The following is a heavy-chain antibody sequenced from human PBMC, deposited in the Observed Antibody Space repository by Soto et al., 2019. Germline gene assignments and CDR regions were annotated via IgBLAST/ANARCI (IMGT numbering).Heavy chain of an antibody. Sequence: QVQLQQWGAGLLKPSETLSLTCAVYGGSFSGYYWSWIRQPPGKGLEWIGEINHSGSPNYNPPLKNRVTISVDTSKTQFSLKLSSVTTADTAVYYCARYGRGAPNYYYGMDVWGQGTTVTVSS. CDR3: ARYGRGAPNYYYGMDV. CDR1: GGSFSGYY. V-gene: IGHV4-34*01. D-gene: IGHD1-26*01. CDR2: INHSGSP. J-gene: IGHJ6*02.